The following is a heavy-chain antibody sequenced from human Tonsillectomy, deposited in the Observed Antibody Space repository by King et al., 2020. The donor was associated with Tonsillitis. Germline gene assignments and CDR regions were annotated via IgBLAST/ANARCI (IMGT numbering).Heavy chain of an antibody. V-gene: IGHV4-30-4*01. CDR1: GGSISSGDYY. D-gene: IGHD3-3*01. J-gene: IGHJ4*02. CDR2: RFYTEST. Sequence: QLQEAGPGRVQPSQTLSLTCTGSGGSISSGDYYWSWLRQPPGKGLGWSGYRFYTESTNSNPSLKSRCTISVETSQNKFSPKVRSVTAADTAVYYCARHTIFGAVDYWGQGTLVTVSS. CDR3: ARHTIFGAVDY.